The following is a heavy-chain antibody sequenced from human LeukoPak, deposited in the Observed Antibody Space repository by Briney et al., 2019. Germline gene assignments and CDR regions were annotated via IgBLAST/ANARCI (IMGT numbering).Heavy chain of an antibody. CDR2: IIPIFGTA. J-gene: IGHJ4*02. D-gene: IGHD5-12*01. CDR1: GGTFSSYA. V-gene: IGHV1-69*13. CDR3: ARRQDGGYEGYFDY. Sequence: SVKVSCKASGGTFSSYAISWVRQAPGQGLEWMGGIIPIFGTANYARKFQGRVTITADESTSTAYMELSSLRSEDTAVYYCARRQDGGYEGYFDYWGQGTLVTVSS.